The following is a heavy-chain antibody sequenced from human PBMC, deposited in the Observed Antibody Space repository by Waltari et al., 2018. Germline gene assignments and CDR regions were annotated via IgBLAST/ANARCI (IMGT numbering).Heavy chain of an antibody. D-gene: IGHD7-27*01. V-gene: IGHV4-39*07. CDR2: IYYSGST. J-gene: IGHJ1*01. Sequence: QLQLQESGPGLVKPSETLSLTCTVPGGSISSSSYYWRRIRQPPGKGLEWIGSIYYSGSTYYNPSLKSRVTISVDTSKNQFSLKLSSVTAADTAVYYCARSGALPAQYFQHWGQGTLVTVSS. CDR3: ARSGALPAQYFQH. CDR1: GGSISSSSYY.